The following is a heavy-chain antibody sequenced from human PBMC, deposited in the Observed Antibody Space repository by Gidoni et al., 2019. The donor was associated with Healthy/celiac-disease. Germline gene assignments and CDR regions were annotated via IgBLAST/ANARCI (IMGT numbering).Heavy chain of an antibody. J-gene: IGHJ6*02. CDR1: GFTFSDYY. D-gene: IGHD5-12*01. Sequence: QVQLVESGGGLVKPGGSLRLSCAASGFTFSDYYMRWIRQAPGKGLEWVSYISSSGSTIYYADSVKGRFTISRDNAKNSLYLQMNSLRAEDTAVYYCARGRYSGYDYGWDAAYGMDVWGQGTTVTVSS. CDR3: ARGRYSGYDYGWDAAYGMDV. V-gene: IGHV3-11*01. CDR2: ISSSGSTI.